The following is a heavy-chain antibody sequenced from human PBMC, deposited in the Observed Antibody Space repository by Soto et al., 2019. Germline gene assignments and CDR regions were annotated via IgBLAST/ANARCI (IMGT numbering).Heavy chain of an antibody. CDR3: ARGHEYGGNSDAFAV. CDR1: GGTFRTES. V-gene: IGHV1-69*13. D-gene: IGHD4-17*01. J-gene: IGHJ3*01. Sequence: QVHLVQSGAEVKKPGSSVKVSCKYSGGTFRTESINWVRQAPGQGLEWMGGILPFFGTADYAPRFQGRVTITADGATTTAYRELSSLTSQYTAVYFCARGHEYGGNSDAFAVWGQGTMVTVSS. CDR2: ILPFFGTA.